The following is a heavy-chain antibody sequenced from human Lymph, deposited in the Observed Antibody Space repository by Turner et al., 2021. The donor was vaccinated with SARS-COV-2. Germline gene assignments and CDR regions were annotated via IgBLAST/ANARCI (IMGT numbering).Heavy chain of an antibody. Sequence: QVQLVQSGSEVNKSGASVTVSCKASGFTFTGYYMHWVRQAPGQGLEWMGWINPNSGGTNYPQKFQGRVTMTRDTSISRAYMELSRLRSDDTAVYYCARSRDLQSMIRGVDPFDDWGQGTLVTVSS. D-gene: IGHD3-10*01. J-gene: IGHJ4*02. CDR1: GFTFTGYY. V-gene: IGHV1-2*02. CDR3: ARSRDLQSMIRGVDPFDD. CDR2: INPNSGGT.